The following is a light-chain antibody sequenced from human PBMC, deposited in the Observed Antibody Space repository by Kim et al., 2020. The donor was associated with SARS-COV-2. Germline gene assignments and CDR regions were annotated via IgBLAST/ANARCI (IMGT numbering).Light chain of an antibody. CDR1: QGISNY. CDR3: QKYNSDPLT. V-gene: IGKV1-16*01. J-gene: IGKJ5*01. Sequence: DIQMTQSPSSLSASVGDRVTITCRASQGISNYLAWFQQRPAKAPKPLIYTASSLQNGVPSRVRGSGSGTDFTLTISSLQPEDIATYYCQKYNSDPLTVGQGTRLEIK. CDR2: TAS.